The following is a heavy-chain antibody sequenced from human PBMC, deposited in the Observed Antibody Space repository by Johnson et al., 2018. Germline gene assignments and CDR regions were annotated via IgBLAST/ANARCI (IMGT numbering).Heavy chain of an antibody. V-gene: IGHV4-4*02. D-gene: IGHD5-18*01. CDR2: IYHSGST. J-gene: IGHJ6*03. CDR3: AKGYSYGYFYYYYMDV. Sequence: QVQLQESGPGLVKPSGTLSLTCAVSGGSISSSNWWRWVRQPPGKGLEWIGEIYHSGSTNYNPSIKRRVTISIDKSKNQFSLRLSSVTAADTAVYFRAKGYSYGYFYYYYMDVWGKGTTVIVSS. CDR1: GGSISSSNW.